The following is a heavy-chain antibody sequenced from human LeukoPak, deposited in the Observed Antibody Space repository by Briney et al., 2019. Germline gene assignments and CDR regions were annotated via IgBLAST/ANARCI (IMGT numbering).Heavy chain of an antibody. Sequence: GSSVKVSCKASGGTFSSYAISWVRQAPGQGLEWMGRIIPILGIANYAQKFQGRVTITADKSTSTAYMELSSLRSEDTAVYYCARESGSSGERITMVRGVTDYWGQGTLVTVSS. D-gene: IGHD3-10*01. CDR1: GGTFSSYA. CDR3: ARESGSSGERITMVRGVTDY. J-gene: IGHJ4*02. CDR2: IIPILGIA. V-gene: IGHV1-69*04.